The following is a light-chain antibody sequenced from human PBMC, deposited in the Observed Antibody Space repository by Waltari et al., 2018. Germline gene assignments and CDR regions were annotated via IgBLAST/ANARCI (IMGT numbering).Light chain of an antibody. V-gene: IGLV2-11*01. CDR1: SSDIGGYKY. J-gene: IGLJ1*01. CDR3: CSYAGSHTFYI. CDR2: EVT. Sequence: QAALTQPRSVSGSPGQSVTISCNGSSSDIGGYKYVSWYQHHPGTAPKLIIAEVTKRPSVVSGLFSGSKSGNTASLTISGLRSEDEADYYCCSYAGSHTFYIFGTGT.